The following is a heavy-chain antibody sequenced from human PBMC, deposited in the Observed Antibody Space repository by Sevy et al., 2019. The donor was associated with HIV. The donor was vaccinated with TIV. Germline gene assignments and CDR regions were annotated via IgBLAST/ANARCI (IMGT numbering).Heavy chain of an antibody. D-gene: IGHD3-22*01. CDR1: GGSITSHY. CDR3: ARLPSPYYDATGDLIREYFFQF. J-gene: IGHJ4*02. CDR2: FYYTGNN. V-gene: IGHV4-59*11. Sequence: SETLSLTCSVSGGSITSHYWSWIRQPPGKGLEFIGYFYYTGNNDYKPSLKRRVTMSADTSKNQFSLKLSSVTAADTAVYYCARLPSPYYDATGDLIREYFFQFWGRGTLVTVSS.